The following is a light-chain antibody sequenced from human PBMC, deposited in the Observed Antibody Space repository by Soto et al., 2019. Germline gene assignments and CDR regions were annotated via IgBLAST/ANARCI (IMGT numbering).Light chain of an antibody. CDR2: GAS. J-gene: IGKJ5*01. Sequence: EIVMTHSPATLSVSPWEIATLSCRASQSVSSNLAWYQQKPGQASRLLIYGASTRATGIPARFSGSGSGADFTLTISRLEPEDFAVYYCQHYVEGTPITFGQGTRLEIK. CDR3: QHYVEGTPIT. V-gene: IGKV3-15*01. CDR1: QSVSSN.